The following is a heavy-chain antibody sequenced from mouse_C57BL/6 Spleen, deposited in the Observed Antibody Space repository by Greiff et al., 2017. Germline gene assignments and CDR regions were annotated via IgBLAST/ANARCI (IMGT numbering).Heavy chain of an antibody. Sequence: VQLQQSGPELVKPGSSVKISCKASGYAFTSSWMNWVKQRPGKGLEWIGRIYPADGDTHYNRKFKGKDTLTADKSSSTAYMQLSSLTSEDSAVYYCSRNYYGSSYWGQGTTLTVSS. J-gene: IGHJ2*01. CDR1: GYAFTSSW. D-gene: IGHD1-1*01. CDR2: IYPADGDT. V-gene: IGHV1-82*01. CDR3: SRNYYGSSY.